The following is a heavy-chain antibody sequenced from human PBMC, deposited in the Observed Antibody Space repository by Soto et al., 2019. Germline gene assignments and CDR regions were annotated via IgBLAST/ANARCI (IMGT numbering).Heavy chain of an antibody. CDR2: ISGSGGKT. Sequence: ASGFSFSTYPMVWVRQAPGKRLEAVSSISGSGGKTYYKDSVKGRFTISRDNSKNTVDLQMNSLRPEDTAVYYCAKILSTVTTYYYGMDVWGQGTTVTVSS. V-gene: IGHV3-23*01. J-gene: IGHJ6*02. CDR1: GFSFSTYP. D-gene: IGHD4-17*01. CDR3: AKILSTVTTYYYGMDV.